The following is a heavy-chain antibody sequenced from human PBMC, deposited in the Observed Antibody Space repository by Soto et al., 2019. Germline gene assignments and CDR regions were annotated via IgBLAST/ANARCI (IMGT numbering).Heavy chain of an antibody. CDR1: GGFVSSGSYY. CDR2: MSHSGGT. Sequence: QVQLQQWGAGLLKPSETLSLTCAVYGGFVSSGSYYWSWIRQPPGKGLEWIWGMSHSGGTNFNPSLKSRVTISVDTSKNQFSLKMSSVTAADTALYYCARVERGTATTVVDAFDIWGPGTMVTVSS. J-gene: IGHJ3*02. V-gene: IGHV4-34*01. CDR3: ARVERGTATTVVDAFDI. D-gene: IGHD1-1*01.